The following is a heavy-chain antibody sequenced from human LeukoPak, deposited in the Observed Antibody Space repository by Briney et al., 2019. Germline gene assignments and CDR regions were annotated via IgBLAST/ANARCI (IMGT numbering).Heavy chain of an antibody. V-gene: IGHV1-69*13. CDR1: GGTFRSYA. D-gene: IGHD3-10*01. CDR3: ARVGSGFGECFNWFDP. J-gene: IGHJ5*02. Sequence: SVKVSCKASGGTFRSYAISWVRQAPGQGLEWMGGIIPIFGPAHYAQKFQGRVTDTADESTSTAYMELRSLRSEDTPVYYCARVGSGFGECFNWFDPLGQGTMVAVSS. CDR2: IIPIFGPA.